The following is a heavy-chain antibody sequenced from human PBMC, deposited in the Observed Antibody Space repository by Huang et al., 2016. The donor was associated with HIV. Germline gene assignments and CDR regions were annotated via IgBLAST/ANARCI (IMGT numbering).Heavy chain of an antibody. CDR2: VYGAGRT. CDR3: ARWMSSSGLKYYYYMDV. D-gene: IGHD2-2*03. V-gene: IGHV4-59*13. Sequence: QLQESGPGLVKPSETLSLTCSVSGGSIGSYNWNWIRQSPEKGLEWIGRVYGAGRTNSNPSLKRRVTISVDTSKNEFSLKVRSATAADTAVYFCARWMSSSGLKYYYYMDVWGKGTTVIVSS. CDR1: GGSIGSYN. J-gene: IGHJ6*03.